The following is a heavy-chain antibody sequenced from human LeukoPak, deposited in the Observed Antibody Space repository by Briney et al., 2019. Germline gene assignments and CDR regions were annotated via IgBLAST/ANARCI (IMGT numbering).Heavy chain of an antibody. J-gene: IGHJ5*02. CDR1: GYTFTGYY. V-gene: IGHV1-2*02. CDR2: INPNSGGT. Sequence: ASVKVSCKASGYTFTGYYMHWVRQAPGQGLEGMGWINPNSGGTIYAQNFQGGVTMTRDTSISTVYMELSSLRSDDTAVYYCARDRLRLGYETTNWFDPWGQGTLVTVSS. CDR3: ARDRLRLGYETTNWFDP. D-gene: IGHD2-15*01.